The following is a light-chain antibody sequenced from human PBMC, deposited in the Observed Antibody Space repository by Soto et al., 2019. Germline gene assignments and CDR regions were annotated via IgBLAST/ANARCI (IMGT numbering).Light chain of an antibody. V-gene: IGLV2-23*02. CDR3: CSDAGSRWV. J-gene: IGLJ3*02. Sequence: QSALTQPASVSGSPGQSITFSCTGTSSDVGSFNLVSWYQQHPGKAPKLIIYEVDKWPSGVSNRFSGSKSGNTASLTISGLQAEDGAHYYCCSDAGSRWVFGGGTKLTVL. CDR2: EVD. CDR1: SSDVGSFNL.